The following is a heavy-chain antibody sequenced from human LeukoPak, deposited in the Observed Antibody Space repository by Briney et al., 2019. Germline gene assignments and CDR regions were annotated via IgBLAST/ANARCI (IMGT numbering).Heavy chain of an antibody. D-gene: IGHD4-11*01. CDR3: ARGPDYSRLDY. V-gene: IGHV1-2*02. CDR2: INPSSGGT. CDR1: GYTFTSYG. Sequence: GASVKVSCKASGYTFTSYGISWVRQAPGQGLEWMGWINPSSGGTIFAQKFQGRVTMTRHPSINTAYMELRSLTSDDTAIYYCARGPDYSRLDYWGQGTLLTVSS. J-gene: IGHJ4*02.